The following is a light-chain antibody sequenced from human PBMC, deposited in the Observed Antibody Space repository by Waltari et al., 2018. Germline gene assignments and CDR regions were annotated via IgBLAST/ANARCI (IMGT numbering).Light chain of an antibody. CDR2: DVT. Sequence: QSALTQPASVSGSPGQSITISCTGTTSDIGGYGRVSWYQKHQDKAPKVFIYDVTKRPSGVSSRFSGSKSGSTASLTISGLGPEDEADYYCSSFSRSTFVVFGGGTKVTVL. V-gene: IGLV2-14*03. J-gene: IGLJ3*02. CDR3: SSFSRSTFVV. CDR1: TSDIGGYGR.